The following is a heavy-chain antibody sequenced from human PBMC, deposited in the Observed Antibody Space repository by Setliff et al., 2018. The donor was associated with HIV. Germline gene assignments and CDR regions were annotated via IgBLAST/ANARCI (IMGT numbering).Heavy chain of an antibody. J-gene: IGHJ4*01. V-gene: IGHV4-30-2*01. D-gene: IGHD3-10*01. Sequence: TSETLSLTCAISGASISSGDYSWSWIRQPPGRDLEWIGYFYHSGNTYYSPSLHSRVTLSVDKSKNEFYLSLASVTAADTAVYYCARDRGEKGYSDSWGHGALVTVSS. CDR2: FYHSGNT. CDR3: ARDRGEKGYSDS. CDR1: GASISSGDYS.